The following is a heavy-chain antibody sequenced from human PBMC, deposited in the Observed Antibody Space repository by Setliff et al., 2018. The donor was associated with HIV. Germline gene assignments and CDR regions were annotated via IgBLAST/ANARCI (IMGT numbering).Heavy chain of an antibody. CDR2: INPNSGDT. CDR3: ARGGRMGVVVWVGDY. V-gene: IGHV1-2*06. CDR1: GYTFTGYY. Sequence: SVKVSXKASGYTFTGYYMHWVRHAPGQGLEWMGRINPNSGDTDYAQKFQVRXTRTRDTSISTAYMELSGLSSDDTALYYCARGGRMGVVVWVGDYWGQGTLVTVSS. J-gene: IGHJ4*02. D-gene: IGHD2-15*01.